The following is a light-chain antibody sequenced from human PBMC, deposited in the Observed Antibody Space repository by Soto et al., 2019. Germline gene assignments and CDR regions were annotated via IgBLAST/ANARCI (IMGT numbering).Light chain of an antibody. CDR2: EVS. Sequence: QSVLTQPPSASGSPGQSVTISCTGTSSDVGGYNYVSWYQQHPGKAPKLIIYEVSQRPSGVPDPFSGSKSGNTASLTVSGLQAYDEADYLCSSFAGIRNLVFGGGTMVTVL. CDR1: SSDVGGYNY. J-gene: IGLJ2*01. CDR3: SSFAGIRNLV. V-gene: IGLV2-8*01.